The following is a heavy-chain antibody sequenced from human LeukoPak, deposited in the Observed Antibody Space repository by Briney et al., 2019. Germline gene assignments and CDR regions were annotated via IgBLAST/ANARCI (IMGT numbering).Heavy chain of an antibody. D-gene: IGHD3-10*01. CDR1: GFTFSNFA. Sequence: GGSLRLSCAASGFTFSNFAMSWVRQAPGKGLECVSLISANGGATYYADSVKGRFTISRDNSKSTLYLQMNSLRADDTAVYYCAKASGSPYYIDYWGQGTLVTVSS. CDR2: ISANGGAT. J-gene: IGHJ4*02. CDR3: AKASGSPYYIDY. V-gene: IGHV3-23*01.